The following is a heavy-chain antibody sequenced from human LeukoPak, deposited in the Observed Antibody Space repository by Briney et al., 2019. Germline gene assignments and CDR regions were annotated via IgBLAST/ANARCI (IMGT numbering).Heavy chain of an antibody. CDR1: GGSFSGYY. Sequence: SETLSLTCAVYGGSFSGYYWSWIRQPPGRGLEWIGEINHSISTNYNPSLKSRVTISVDTSKNQFSLKLSSVTAADTAVYYCARLGLWFGEAHYYYYYMDVWGKGTTVTISS. CDR2: INHSIST. J-gene: IGHJ6*03. V-gene: IGHV4-34*01. CDR3: ARLGLWFGEAHYYYYYMDV. D-gene: IGHD3-10*01.